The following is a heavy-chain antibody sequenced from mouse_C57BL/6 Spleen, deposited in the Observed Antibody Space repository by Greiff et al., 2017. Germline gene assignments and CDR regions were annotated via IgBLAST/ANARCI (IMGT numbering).Heavy chain of an antibody. Sequence: EVQLQQSGPELVKPGASVKISCKASGYTFTDYYMNWVKQSHGKSLEWIGDINPNNGGTSYNQKFKGKATLTVDKSSSTAYMELRSLTSEDSAVYDCARRGGNWDFDVWGTGTTVTVSS. V-gene: IGHV1-26*01. CDR2: INPNNGGT. J-gene: IGHJ1*03. CDR1: GYTFTDYY. CDR3: ARRGGNWDFDV.